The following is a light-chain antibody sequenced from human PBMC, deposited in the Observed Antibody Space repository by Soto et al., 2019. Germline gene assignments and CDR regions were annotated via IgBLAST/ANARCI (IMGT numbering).Light chain of an antibody. V-gene: IGKV3-20*01. CDR1: QTVSSS. CDR3: QQYSDLPMT. CDR2: EAS. Sequence: VWMQSPDTLSWSPGERATLSCRASQTVSSSLAWYQQKPGQAPRRLIYEASNRATGFPARFSGSGSGTDFTLTISRLEPEDFAVYFCQQYSDLPMTFGQGTRLEIK. J-gene: IGKJ5*01.